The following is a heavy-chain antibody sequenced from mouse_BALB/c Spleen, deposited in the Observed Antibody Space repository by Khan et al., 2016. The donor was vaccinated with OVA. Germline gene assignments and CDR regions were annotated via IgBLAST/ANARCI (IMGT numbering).Heavy chain of an antibody. CDR1: GDSITSGY. CDR3: ARYDYDYDGAFAY. J-gene: IGHJ3*01. V-gene: IGHV3-8*02. Sequence: EVQLQESGPSLVKPSQTLSLTCSVTGDSITSGYWNWIRKFPGNKLEYMGYISYSGSTYYNPSLKSRISITRDTSKNQYYLQSNSVTTEDTATYYCARYDYDYDGAFAYWGQGTLVTVSA. D-gene: IGHD2-4*01. CDR2: ISYSGST.